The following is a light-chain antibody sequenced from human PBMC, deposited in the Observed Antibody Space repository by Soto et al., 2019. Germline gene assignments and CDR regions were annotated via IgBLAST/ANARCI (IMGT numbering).Light chain of an antibody. J-gene: IGKJ5*01. Sequence: EFGWTQYKGTLSLSPGERATLSCRPSPSLTNSFIAWYQQRPGQAPRRRIYDTSSRASGIPDRFSGSGSGTDFTLTISRLETEDFAVFYCQHYGTSVIIFCQVRLLAIK. CDR2: DTS. CDR1: PSLTNSF. V-gene: IGKV3-20*01. CDR3: QHYGTSVII.